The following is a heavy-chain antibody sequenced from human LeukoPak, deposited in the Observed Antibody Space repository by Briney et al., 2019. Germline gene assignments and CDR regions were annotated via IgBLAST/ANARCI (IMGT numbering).Heavy chain of an antibody. V-gene: IGHV3-21*01. CDR1: GFPFSSYW. CDR2: ISRGVGSK. J-gene: IGHJ6*03. CDR3: ARGAHYMDV. Sequence: PGGSLRLSCAASGFPFSSYWIHWVRQAPGKGLECVAAISRGVGSKYYADSVKGRFTISRDNAKNSLYLQMNSLRAEDAAVYYCARGAHYMDVWGKGTTVTVSS.